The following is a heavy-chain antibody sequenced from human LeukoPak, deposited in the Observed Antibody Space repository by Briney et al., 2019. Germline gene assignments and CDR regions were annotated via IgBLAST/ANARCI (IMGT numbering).Heavy chain of an antibody. CDR1: GFSLRKNGVG. CDR2: IYWDDDK. J-gene: IGHJ4*02. Sequence: SGPTLVKPTQTLTLTCTFSGFSLRKNGVGVGWIRQPPGKALEWLALIYWDDDKRYSPSLKSRLTITKDTPKNQVVLKMTNMDPVDTATYYCAHKGRGSGSYTMWGPGTLVTVSS. CDR3: AHKGRGSGSYTM. D-gene: IGHD3-10*01. V-gene: IGHV2-5*02.